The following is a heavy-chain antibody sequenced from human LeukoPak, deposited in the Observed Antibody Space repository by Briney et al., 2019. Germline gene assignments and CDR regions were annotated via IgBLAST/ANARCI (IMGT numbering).Heavy chain of an antibody. J-gene: IGHJ4*02. D-gene: IGHD3-22*01. CDR3: ARGGRYYYDSSGYFNY. Sequence: GGSLRLSCAASGFTFSSYAMSGVRPAPGKGREGVSPISGSGGSTYYADSVKGRFTISRDNSKNTLYLQMNSLRAEDTAVYYCARGGRYYYDSSGYFNYWGQGTLVTVSS. CDR1: GFTFSSYA. V-gene: IGHV3-23*01. CDR2: ISGSGGST.